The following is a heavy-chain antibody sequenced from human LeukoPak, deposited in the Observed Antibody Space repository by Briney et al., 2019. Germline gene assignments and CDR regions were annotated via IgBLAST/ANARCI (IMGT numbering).Heavy chain of an antibody. CDR3: ARSTYYFDY. J-gene: IGHJ4*02. CDR1: GGSISSSSYY. Sequence: PETLSLTCTVSGGSISSSSYYWGWIRQPPGKGLEWIGSIYYSGSTYYNPSLKSRVTISVDTSKNQFSLKLSSVTAADTAVYYCARSTYYFDYWGQGTLVTVSS. V-gene: IGHV4-39*07. CDR2: IYYSGST.